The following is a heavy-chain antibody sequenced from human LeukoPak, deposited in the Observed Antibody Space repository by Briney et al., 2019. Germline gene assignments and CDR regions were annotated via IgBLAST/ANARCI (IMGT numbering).Heavy chain of an antibody. CDR2: IYYSGST. CDR3: TTYYYGSGSENWFDP. CDR1: GGSISSGGYS. Sequence: PSETLSLTCAVSGGSISSGGYSWSWIRQPPGKGLEWIGYIYYSGSTYYNPSLKSRVTISVDTSKNQFSLKLSSATAADTAVYYCTTYYYGSGSENWFDPWGQGTLVTVSS. J-gene: IGHJ5*02. V-gene: IGHV4-30-4*07. D-gene: IGHD3-10*01.